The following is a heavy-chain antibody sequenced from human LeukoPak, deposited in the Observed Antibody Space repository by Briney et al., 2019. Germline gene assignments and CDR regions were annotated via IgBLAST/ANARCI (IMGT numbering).Heavy chain of an antibody. J-gene: IGHJ3*02. CDR3: ARDVPAATGGAFDI. CDR2: INPNSGGT. V-gene: IGHV1-2*02. D-gene: IGHD2-2*01. CDR1: GYTFTGYY. Sequence: ASVKVSCKASGYTFTGYYMHWVRQAPGQGLEWMGWINPNSGGTNYAQKFQGRVTMTRDTSISTAYMELGRLRSDDTAVYYCARDVPAATGGAFDIWGQGTMVTVSS.